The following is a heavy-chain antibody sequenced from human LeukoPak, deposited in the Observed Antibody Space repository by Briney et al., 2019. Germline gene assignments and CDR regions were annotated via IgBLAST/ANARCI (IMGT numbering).Heavy chain of an antibody. J-gene: IGHJ4*02. CDR3: ARANWGYYFDY. D-gene: IGHD7-27*01. V-gene: IGHV3-74*01. Sequence: PGGSLRLSCAASGFTFSSYWMNWVRQAPGKGLVWVSHINSDGSVTNYADSVTDRFTISRDNAEDSLYLQMNSLRAEDTAMYYCARANWGYYFDYWGQGILVTVSS. CDR1: GFTFSSYW. CDR2: INSDGSVT.